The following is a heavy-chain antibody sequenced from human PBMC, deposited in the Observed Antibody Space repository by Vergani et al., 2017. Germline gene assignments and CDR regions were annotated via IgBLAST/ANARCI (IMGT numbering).Heavy chain of an antibody. V-gene: IGHV3-30*18. CDR2: ISYDGSNK. J-gene: IGHJ6*02. Sequence: QVQLVESGGGVVQPGRSLRLSCAASGFTFSSYGMHWVRQAPGKGLEWVAGISYDGSNKYNADSVKGRFTISRDNSKNTLYLQMNSLRAEYKAVYYYAKQVRPYYYGMDVWGQGTTVTVSS. CDR3: AKQVRPYYYGMDV. CDR1: GFTFSSYG.